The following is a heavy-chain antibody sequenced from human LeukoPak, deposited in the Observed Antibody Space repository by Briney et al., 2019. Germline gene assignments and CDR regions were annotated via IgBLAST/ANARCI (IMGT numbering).Heavy chain of an antibody. CDR2: IKQDGSEK. CDR1: GFTFSSYW. V-gene: IGHV3-7*01. Sequence: GGSLRLSCAASGFTFSSYWMSWVRQAPGKGLEWVANIKQDGSEKYYVDSVKGRFTISRDNAKNSLYLQMNSLRAEDTAVYYCARASSGSYFRFDPWGQGTLVTVSS. CDR3: ARASSGSYFRFDP. J-gene: IGHJ5*02. D-gene: IGHD1-26*01.